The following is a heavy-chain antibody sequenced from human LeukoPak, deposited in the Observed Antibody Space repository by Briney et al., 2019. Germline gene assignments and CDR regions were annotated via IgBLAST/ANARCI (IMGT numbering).Heavy chain of an antibody. D-gene: IGHD4-23*01. Sequence: GGSLRLSCAASGFTFSSYAIHWVRQAPGKGLEWVAVISYDGSNKYYADSVKGRFTISRDNTENSLHLQMNSLRVEDTAVYYCARGRPHGNDYWGQGTLVTVPS. J-gene: IGHJ4*02. CDR2: ISYDGSNK. CDR3: ARGRPHGNDY. V-gene: IGHV3-30-3*01. CDR1: GFTFSSYA.